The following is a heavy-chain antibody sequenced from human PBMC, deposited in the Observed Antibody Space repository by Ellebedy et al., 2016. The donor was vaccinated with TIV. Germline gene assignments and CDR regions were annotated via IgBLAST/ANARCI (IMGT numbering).Heavy chain of an antibody. V-gene: IGHV4-39*01. CDR1: GGSISSGDYY. D-gene: IGHD1-26*01. Sequence: SETLSLTXTVSGGSISSGDYYWSWIRQLPGKGLEWIAEMNHSGSTNYNPSLKSRLTISVDTSKNQFSLKLSSVTAADTAVYYCARTYSGSYANFDYWGQGTLVTVSS. CDR2: MNHSGST. J-gene: IGHJ4*02. CDR3: ARTYSGSYANFDY.